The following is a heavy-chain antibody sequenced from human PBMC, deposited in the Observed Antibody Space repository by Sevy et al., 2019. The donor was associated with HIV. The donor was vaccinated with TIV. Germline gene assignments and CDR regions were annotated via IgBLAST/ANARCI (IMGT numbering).Heavy chain of an antibody. D-gene: IGHD4-17*01. CDR3: ARARLRWSYYFDY. J-gene: IGHJ4*02. V-gene: IGHV3-7*03. CDR1: GFTFSSYW. CDR2: IKQDGSEK. Sequence: GGSLRLSCAASGFTFSSYWMSCVRQAPGKGLEWVANIKQDGSEKYYVDSVKGRFTISRDNAKNSLYLQMNSLRAEDTAVYYCARARLRWSYYFDYWGQGTLVTVSS.